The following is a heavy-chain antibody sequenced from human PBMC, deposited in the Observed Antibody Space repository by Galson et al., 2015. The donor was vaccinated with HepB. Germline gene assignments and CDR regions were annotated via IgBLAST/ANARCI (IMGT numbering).Heavy chain of an antibody. CDR2: ISYDGSNK. D-gene: IGHD1-14*01. CDR3: ARVADNTGYGMDV. Sequence: SLRLSCAASGFTFSSYAMHWVRQAPGKGLEWVAVISYDGSNKYYADSVKGRFTISRDNSKNTLYLQMNSLRAEDTAVYYCARVADNTGYGMDVWGQGTTVTVSS. V-gene: IGHV3-30*04. J-gene: IGHJ6*02. CDR1: GFTFSSYA.